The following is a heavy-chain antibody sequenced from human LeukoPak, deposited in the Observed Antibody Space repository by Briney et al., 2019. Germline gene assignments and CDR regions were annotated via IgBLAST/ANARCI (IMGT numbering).Heavy chain of an antibody. V-gene: IGHV3-48*03. Sequence: GGSLRLSCGASGFTFSFFEMNWVRQAPGEGLEWVSNISGSGRTIYYADSVKGRFTISRDNAKNSLYLQMNSLRAEDTAVYYCAKSGLNRFDYWGQGTLVTVSS. CDR1: GFTFSFFE. CDR2: ISGSGRTI. D-gene: IGHD2-15*01. J-gene: IGHJ4*02. CDR3: AKSGLNRFDY.